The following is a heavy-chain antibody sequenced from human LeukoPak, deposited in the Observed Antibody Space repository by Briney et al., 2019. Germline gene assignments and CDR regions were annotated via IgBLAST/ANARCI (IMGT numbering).Heavy chain of an antibody. V-gene: IGHV1-18*04. CDR3: ARDRAWYYGSGVDY. J-gene: IGHJ4*02. CDR1: GYTFTSYG. Sequence: ASVKVSCKASGYTFTSYGIGWVRQAPGQGLEWMGWISAYNGNTNYAQKLQGRVTMTTDTSTSTAYMELRSLRSDDTAVYYCARDRAWYYGSGVDYWGQGTLVTVSS. D-gene: IGHD3-10*01. CDR2: ISAYNGNT.